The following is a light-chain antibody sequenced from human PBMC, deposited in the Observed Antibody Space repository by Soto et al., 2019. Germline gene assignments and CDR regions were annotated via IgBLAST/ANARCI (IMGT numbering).Light chain of an antibody. CDR1: QSVSSSY. CDR2: GAS. Sequence: EIVLTQSPGTLSLSPGERATLSCRASQSVSSSYLAWYQQKPRQAPRLLIYGASSRATGIPDRFSGSGSGTDFTLIISRLETEDFAVYYCQQYGSSPQTFGQGTKVEIK. V-gene: IGKV3-20*01. CDR3: QQYGSSPQT. J-gene: IGKJ1*01.